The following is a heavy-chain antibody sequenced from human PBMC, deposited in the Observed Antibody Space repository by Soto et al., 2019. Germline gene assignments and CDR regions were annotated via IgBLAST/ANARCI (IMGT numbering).Heavy chain of an antibody. Sequence: GASVKVSCKASGYTFTSSGISWVRQAPGQGLEWMGWISAYNGNTNYAQKFQGRVTITADESTSTAYMELSSLRSEDTAVYYCARRPELERTPPWYREDAFDIWGQGTMVTVSS. CDR3: ARRPELERTPPWYREDAFDI. CDR1: GYTFTSSG. D-gene: IGHD1-1*01. V-gene: IGHV1-18*01. J-gene: IGHJ3*02. CDR2: ISAYNGNT.